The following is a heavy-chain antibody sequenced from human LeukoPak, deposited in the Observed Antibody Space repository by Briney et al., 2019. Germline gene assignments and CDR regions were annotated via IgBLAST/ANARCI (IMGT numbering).Heavy chain of an antibody. CDR3: ARTNGYYDSSGYYRHYYYMDV. Sequence: ASVKVSCKASGYTFTGYYMHWVRQAPGQGLERMGWINPNSGGTNYAQKFQGKVTMTRDTSISTAYMELSRLRSDDTAVYYCARTNGYYDSSGYYRHYYYMDVWGKGTTVTVSS. CDR1: GYTFTGYY. J-gene: IGHJ6*03. D-gene: IGHD3-22*01. CDR2: INPNSGGT. V-gene: IGHV1-2*02.